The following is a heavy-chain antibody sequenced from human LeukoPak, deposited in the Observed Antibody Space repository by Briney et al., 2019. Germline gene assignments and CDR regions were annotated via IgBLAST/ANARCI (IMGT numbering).Heavy chain of an antibody. CDR3: AREMGVVTAHGIDV. V-gene: IGHV4-39*02. J-gene: IGHJ6*02. D-gene: IGHD4-23*01. CDR2: IYYSGST. Sequence: SETLSLTCIVSGGSISSISSNNYHWGWTRQPPGKGLEWIGSIYYSGSTYYNPSLKSRVTISVDTSKNQFSLKLSSATAADTALYYCAREMGVVTAHGIDVWGQGTTVTVSS. CDR1: GGSISSISSNNYH.